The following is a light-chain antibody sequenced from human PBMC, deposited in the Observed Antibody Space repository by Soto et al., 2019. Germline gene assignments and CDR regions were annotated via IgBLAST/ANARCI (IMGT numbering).Light chain of an antibody. CDR2: DVS. CDR3: CSYTTSNTRQIV. V-gene: IGLV2-14*01. CDR1: SSDVGGYNY. J-gene: IGLJ1*01. Sequence: QSALTQPASVSGSPGQSITISCTGTSSDVGGYNYVSWYQQHPGKAPKFMLYDVSNRPSAVSNRFSGSKSGNTASLTISGLQAEDAADYYCCSYTTSNTRQIVFGTGTKLTVL.